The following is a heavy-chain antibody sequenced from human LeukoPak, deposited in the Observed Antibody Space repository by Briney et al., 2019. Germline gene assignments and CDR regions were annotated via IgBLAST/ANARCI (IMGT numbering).Heavy chain of an antibody. CDR3: VRVLYNWDFYFDY. Sequence: ASVKVSCQASEYTFTGYYMHALRPAPGQQLAGMGWINPNSGGSNTAEKFHGRVTMTRETSIHTPYMELSRQTDDDTHGCFFVRVLYNWDFYFDYWGQGTLVTVSS. D-gene: IGHD1-7*01. CDR1: EYTFTGYY. CDR2: INPNSGGS. V-gene: IGHV1-2*02. J-gene: IGHJ4*02.